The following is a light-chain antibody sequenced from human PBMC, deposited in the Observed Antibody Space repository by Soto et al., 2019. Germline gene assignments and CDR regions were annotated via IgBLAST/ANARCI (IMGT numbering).Light chain of an antibody. CDR1: SSDVGSYNL. Sequence: QSVLTLPASVSGSPGQSITISCTGTSSDVGSYNLDSWYQQHPGKAPKLMIYEGSKRPSGVSNRFSGSKSGNTASLTISGLQAEDEADYYCCSYAGSSPYVFGTGTTVTVL. J-gene: IGLJ1*01. CDR2: EGS. CDR3: CSYAGSSPYV. V-gene: IGLV2-23*01.